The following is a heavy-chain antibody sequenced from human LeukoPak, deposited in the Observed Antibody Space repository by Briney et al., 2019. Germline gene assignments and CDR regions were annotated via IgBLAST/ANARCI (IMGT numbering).Heavy chain of an antibody. CDR3: AKGVGHDYYMDV. D-gene: IGHD1-26*01. CDR1: GFTFSSYG. J-gene: IGHJ6*03. CDR2: ISYDGSNK. V-gene: IGHV3-30*18. Sequence: GGSLRLSCAASGFTFSSYGMHWVRQAPGKGLEWVAVISYDGSNKYYADSVKGRFTISRDNSKNTLYLQMNSLRAEDTAVYYCAKGVGHDYYMDVWGKGTTVTVSS.